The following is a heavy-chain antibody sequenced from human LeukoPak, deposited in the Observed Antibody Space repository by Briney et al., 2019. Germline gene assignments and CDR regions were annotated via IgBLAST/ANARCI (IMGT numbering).Heavy chain of an antibody. CDR1: GYSFTDYY. CDR3: ARADRLHGGPYLIGP. CDR2: INPNSGGT. Sequence: ASVKVSCKTSGYSFTDYYTHWVRQAPGQGLEWMGWINPNSGGTSSAQKFQGRVTMTRDTSITTVYMEVNWLTSDDTAMYYCARADRLHGGPYLIGPWGQGTLVTVSS. J-gene: IGHJ5*02. D-gene: IGHD3-16*01. V-gene: IGHV1-2*02.